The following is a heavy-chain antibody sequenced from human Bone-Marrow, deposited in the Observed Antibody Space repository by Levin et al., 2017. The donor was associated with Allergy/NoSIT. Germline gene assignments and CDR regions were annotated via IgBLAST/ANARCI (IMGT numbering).Heavy chain of an antibody. CDR1: GFTFSDYY. Sequence: GGSLRLSCAASGFTFSDYYMSWIRQAPGKGLEWVSYISSSGSTIYYADSVKGRFTISRDNAKNSLYLQMNSLRAEDTAVYYCARDLRYYYDSSGDPDAFDIWGQGTMVTVSS. CDR3: ARDLRYYYDSSGDPDAFDI. J-gene: IGHJ3*02. CDR2: ISSSGSTI. D-gene: IGHD3-22*01. V-gene: IGHV3-11*01.